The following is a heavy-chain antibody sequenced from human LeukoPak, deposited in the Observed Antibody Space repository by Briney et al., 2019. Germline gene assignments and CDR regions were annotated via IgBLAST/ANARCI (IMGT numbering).Heavy chain of an antibody. D-gene: IGHD2-2*01. CDR3: ARLEFVNIVVVPAAMHFDY. Sequence: SETLSLTCTVSGGSISSSSYYWGWIRQPPGKGLEWIGSIYYSGSTYYNPSLKSRVTISVDTSKNQFSLKLRSVTAADTAVYYCARLEFVNIVVVPAAMHFDYWGQGTLVTVSS. CDR2: IYYSGST. CDR1: GGSISSSSYY. V-gene: IGHV4-39*01. J-gene: IGHJ4*02.